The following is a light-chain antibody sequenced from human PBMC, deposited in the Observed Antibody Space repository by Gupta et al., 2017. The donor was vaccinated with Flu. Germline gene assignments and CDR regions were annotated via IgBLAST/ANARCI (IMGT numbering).Light chain of an antibody. Sequence: EIVMTQSPDTLSVSPGESATLSCRASQSISTNLAWYQQKPGQTPRLLIYGGSTRATGIPDRFSGSGSGTEFTLTISSLQSEDFAVYYCQQYEKRPPWTFGQGTKVEI. CDR2: GGS. V-gene: IGKV3D-15*01. J-gene: IGKJ1*01. CDR1: QSISTN. CDR3: QQYEKRPPWT.